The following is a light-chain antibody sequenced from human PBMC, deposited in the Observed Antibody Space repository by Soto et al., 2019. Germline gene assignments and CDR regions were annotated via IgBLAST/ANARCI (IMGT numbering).Light chain of an antibody. V-gene: IGKV3-20*01. CDR2: GAS. CDR3: QQYGSSPRT. CDR1: QSVSNNY. Sequence: IVSASSPGTLSLSPGDRPPLSGRASQSVSNNYLAWYRQKPGQAPWLLIYGASNRAGGVPDRFSGSGSGSDFTLTISRLEPEDFAVYYCQQYGSSPRTFGQGTKVDIK. J-gene: IGKJ1*01.